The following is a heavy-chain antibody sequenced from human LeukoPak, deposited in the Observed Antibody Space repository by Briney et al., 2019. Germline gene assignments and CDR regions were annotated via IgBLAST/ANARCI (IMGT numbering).Heavy chain of an antibody. V-gene: IGHV1-8*01. Sequence: ASVKVSCKASGYTFTNFDINWVRQATGQGLEWMGSMNPNSGNTGYAQRFQGRVTMTRNTSISTAYMELSSLRSEDTAVYYCTRGRSGSYYLGSTLDYWGQGTLITVSS. J-gene: IGHJ4*02. CDR2: MNPNSGNT. CDR3: TRGRSGSYYLGSTLDY. CDR1: GYTFTNFD. D-gene: IGHD1-26*01.